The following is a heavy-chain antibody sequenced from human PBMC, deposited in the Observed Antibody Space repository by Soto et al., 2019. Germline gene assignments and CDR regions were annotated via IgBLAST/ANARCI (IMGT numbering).Heavy chain of an antibody. Sequence: TLSLTCAVSGGSISSGGYSWSWIRQPPGKGLEWIGYIYHSGSTYYNPSLKSRVTISVDRSKNQFSLKLSSVTAADTAVYYCARGEWSASTNLTDPAYYFDYWGQGALVTVSS. CDR3: ARGEWSASTNLTDPAYYFDY. CDR1: GGSISSGGYS. V-gene: IGHV4-30-2*01. D-gene: IGHD2-8*01. CDR2: IYHSGST. J-gene: IGHJ4*02.